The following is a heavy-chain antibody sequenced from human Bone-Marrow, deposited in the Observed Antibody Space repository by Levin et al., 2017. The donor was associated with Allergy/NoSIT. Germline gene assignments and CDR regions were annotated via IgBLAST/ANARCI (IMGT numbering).Heavy chain of an antibody. CDR2: INPNHGGT. Sequence: ASVKVSCKASGYTFTDYYIHWVRQAPGQGLEWIGWINPNHGGTNSAQKFQDRVTLTRDTSISTAYMELRRLTSDDTAVYYCARGFLDGVTAEVGAFDMWGQGTLVTVSS. CDR1: GYTFTDYY. J-gene: IGHJ3*02. V-gene: IGHV1-2*02. D-gene: IGHD2-21*02. CDR3: ARGFLDGVTAEVGAFDM.